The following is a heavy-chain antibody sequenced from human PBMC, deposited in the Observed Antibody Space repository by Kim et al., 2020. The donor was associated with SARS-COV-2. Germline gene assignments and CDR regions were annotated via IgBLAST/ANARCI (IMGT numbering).Heavy chain of an antibody. Sequence: SETLSLTCTVSGGSISSYYWSWIRQPPGKGLEWIGYIYYSGSTNYNPSLKSRVTISVDTSKNQFSLKLSSVTAADTAVYYCASFPPYGGNSIPWGQGTLVTVSS. D-gene: IGHD4-17*01. J-gene: IGHJ5*02. CDR1: GGSISSYY. V-gene: IGHV4-59*13. CDR3: ASFPPYGGNSIP. CDR2: IYYSGST.